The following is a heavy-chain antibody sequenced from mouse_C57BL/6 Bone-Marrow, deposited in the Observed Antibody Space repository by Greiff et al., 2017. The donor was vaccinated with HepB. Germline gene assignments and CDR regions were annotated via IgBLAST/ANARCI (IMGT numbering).Heavy chain of an antibody. Sequence: VQLQQSGPVLVKPGASVKMSCKASGYTFTDYYMNWVKQSHGKSLEWIGVINPYNGGTSYNQKFKGKATLTVDKSSSTAYMELNSLTSEDSAVYYGARGYYDYCYAMDYGGQGTSVTVSS. D-gene: IGHD2-4*01. J-gene: IGHJ4*01. CDR3: ARGYYDYCYAMDY. CDR1: GYTFTDYY. CDR2: INPYNGGT. V-gene: IGHV1-19*01.